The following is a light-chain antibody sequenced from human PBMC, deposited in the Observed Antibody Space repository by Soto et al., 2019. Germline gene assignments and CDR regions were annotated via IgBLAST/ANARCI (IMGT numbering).Light chain of an antibody. V-gene: IGKV1-33*01. CDR1: QDTRKY. CDR2: DVS. CDR3: QQYDNLPYT. Sequence: DIQMTQSPSSLSASVGDRVTITCQASQDTRKYLNWYQQKPGKAPKLLIYDVSNLATGDPSMFSGSGSGTDFTFTISSLQPEDNATYYCQQYDNLPYTFGHGTKLEL. J-gene: IGKJ2*01.